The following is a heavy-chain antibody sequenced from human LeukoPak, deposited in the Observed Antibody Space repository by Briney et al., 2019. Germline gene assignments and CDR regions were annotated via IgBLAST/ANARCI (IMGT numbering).Heavy chain of an antibody. CDR3: AKGSYYYDSADYFDY. J-gene: IGHJ4*02. CDR1: GFTFSSYA. CDR2: ISGSGGNT. V-gene: IGHV3-23*01. D-gene: IGHD3-16*01. Sequence: RGSLRLSCAASGFTFSSYAMSWVRQAPGKGLEWVSTISGSGGNTYYADSVKGRFTISRDNSKNTLYLQMSSLRAEDTAVYYCAKGSYYYDSADYFDYWGQGTLVTVSS.